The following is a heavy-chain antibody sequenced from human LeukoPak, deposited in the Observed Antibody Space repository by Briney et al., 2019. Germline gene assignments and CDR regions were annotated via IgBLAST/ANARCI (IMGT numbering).Heavy chain of an antibody. CDR3: VRDWDHFDFDS. Sequence: GGSLRLSCAASGFSINHYYMTWIRQTPGKGLDWVSVIYTGGSTNYGDSVKGRFTISRDNAKNTLYLQMKSLRAEDTAVYYCVRDWDHFDFDSWGQGTLVTVSS. V-gene: IGHV3-66*01. D-gene: IGHD3-9*01. CDR1: GFSINHYY. J-gene: IGHJ5*01. CDR2: IYTGGST.